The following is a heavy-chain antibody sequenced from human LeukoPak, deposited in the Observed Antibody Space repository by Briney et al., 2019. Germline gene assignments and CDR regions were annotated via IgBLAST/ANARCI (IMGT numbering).Heavy chain of an antibody. V-gene: IGHV4-31*11. CDR1: GASISSGGYY. J-gene: IGHJ4*02. Sequence: PSQTLSLTCVVSGASISSGGYYWTWIRQHPGKGLEWIGYIYYSGSTSYNPSLKRRLSISVDTSNNQFSLKVTSVTAADTAVYYCARGHYYGSGDVFFDCWGQGALVTVSS. CDR2: IYYSGST. CDR3: ARGHYYGSGDVFFDC. D-gene: IGHD3-10*01.